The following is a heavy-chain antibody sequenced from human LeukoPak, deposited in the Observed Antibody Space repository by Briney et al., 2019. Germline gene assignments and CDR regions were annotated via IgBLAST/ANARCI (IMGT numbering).Heavy chain of an antibody. CDR1: GYTFIGYH. V-gene: IGHV1-69*13. D-gene: IGHD2-2*01. J-gene: IGHJ6*02. CDR3: ARVPGYCSSTSCGGWDYYGMDV. Sequence: SVKVSCKAFGYTFIGYHMHWVRQAPGQGLEWMGGIIPIFGTANYAQKFQGRVTITADESTSTAYMELSSLRSEDTAVYYCARVPGYCSSTSCGGWDYYGMDVWGQGTTVTVSS. CDR2: IIPIFGTA.